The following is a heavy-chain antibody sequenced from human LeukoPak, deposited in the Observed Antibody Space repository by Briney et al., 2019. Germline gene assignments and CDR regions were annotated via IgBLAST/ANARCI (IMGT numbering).Heavy chain of an antibody. Sequence: HTGGSLRLSCAASGFTFSSYVVNWVRQAPGKGLEWVSAISGSGGSTYYADSVKGRFTISRDNSKNTLYLQMSSLRAEDTAVYYCAKDRGRYYDSSGYYWGYYFDSWGQGILVTVST. J-gene: IGHJ4*02. CDR3: AKDRGRYYDSSGYYWGYYFDS. D-gene: IGHD3-22*01. CDR1: GFTFSSYV. CDR2: ISGSGGST. V-gene: IGHV3-23*01.